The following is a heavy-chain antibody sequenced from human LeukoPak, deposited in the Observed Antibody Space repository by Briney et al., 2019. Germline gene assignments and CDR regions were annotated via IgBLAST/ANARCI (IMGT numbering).Heavy chain of an antibody. CDR2: IYYSGST. CDR1: GGSFSDYY. D-gene: IGHD2-15*01. J-gene: IGHJ3*02. Sequence: SETLSLTCAVFGGSFSDYYWSWIRQPPGKGLEWIGYIYYSGSTNYNPSLKSRVTISVDTSKNQFSLKLSSVTAADTAVYYCARGSGGQGAFDIWGQGTMVTVSS. CDR3: ARGSGGQGAFDI. V-gene: IGHV4-59*01.